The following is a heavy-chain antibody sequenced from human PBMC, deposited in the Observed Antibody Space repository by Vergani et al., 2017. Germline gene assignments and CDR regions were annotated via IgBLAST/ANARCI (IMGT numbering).Heavy chain of an antibody. CDR1: GFTFSSYW. Sequence: VQLVESGGGLVQPGGSLRLSCAASGFTFSSYWMSWVRQAPGKGLEWVAVIWYDGSNKYYADSVKGRFTISRDNSKNTLYLQMNSLRAEDTAVYYCAREGGSYLADAFDIWGQGTMVTVSS. CDR2: IWYDGSNK. CDR3: AREGGSYLADAFDI. D-gene: IGHD1-26*01. V-gene: IGHV3-33*08. J-gene: IGHJ3*02.